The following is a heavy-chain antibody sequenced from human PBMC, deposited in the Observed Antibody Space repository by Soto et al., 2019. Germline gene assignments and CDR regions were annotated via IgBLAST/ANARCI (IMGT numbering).Heavy chain of an antibody. J-gene: IGHJ4*02. Sequence: GSLSLSCAASGFTFSSYSMNWVRQAPGKGLEWVSSISSSSSYIYYADSVKGRFTISRDNAKNSLYLQMNSLRAEDTAVYYCARGSDYSSGPDDYWGQGTLVTVSS. V-gene: IGHV3-21*01. D-gene: IGHD6-19*01. CDR3: ARGSDYSSGPDDY. CDR2: ISSSSSYI. CDR1: GFTFSSYS.